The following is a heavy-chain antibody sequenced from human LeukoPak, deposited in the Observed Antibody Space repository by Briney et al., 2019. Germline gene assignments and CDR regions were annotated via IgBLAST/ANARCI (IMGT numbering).Heavy chain of an antibody. CDR1: GGSISSYY. CDR2: IFYSGGS. J-gene: IGHJ5*02. D-gene: IGHD2-2*01. V-gene: IGHV4-59*12. Sequence: SGTLSLTCTVSGGSISSYYWTWIRQPPGKGLEWIGYIFYSGGSNYNPSLKSRVTISVDTSKNHFSLKLSSVTAADTAVYYCARDVGYCSSTSCYPGGWFDPWGQGTLVTVSS. CDR3: ARDVGYCSSTSCYPGGWFDP.